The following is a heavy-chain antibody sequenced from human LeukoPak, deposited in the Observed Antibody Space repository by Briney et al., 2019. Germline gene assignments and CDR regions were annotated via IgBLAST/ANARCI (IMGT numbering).Heavy chain of an antibody. J-gene: IGHJ4*02. V-gene: IGHV3-66*01. D-gene: IGHD3-22*01. Sequence: GGSLRLSCAASGFTVSNSYMSWVRQAPGKGLEWVSLIYSGGTTYYADSVKGRFTISRDNAKNTLYLQMNSLRVEDTAVYYWARDPPSRGNYYDSSCYRGDYWGQGTLVTVSS. CDR1: GFTVSNSY. CDR2: IYSGGTT. CDR3: ARDPPSRGNYYDSSCYRGDY.